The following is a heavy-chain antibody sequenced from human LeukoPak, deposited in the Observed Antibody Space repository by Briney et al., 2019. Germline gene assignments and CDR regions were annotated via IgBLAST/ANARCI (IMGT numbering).Heavy chain of an antibody. Sequence: ASVKVSCKASGYTFTSYYMHWVRQAPGQGLEWMGIINPSGGSTSYAQKFQGRVTMTTDTSTSTAYMELRSLRSDDTAVYYCARDPESGDSSGYYPLFDYWGQGTLVTVSS. D-gene: IGHD3-22*01. CDR3: ARDPESGDSSGYYPLFDY. CDR1: GYTFTSYY. V-gene: IGHV1-46*01. CDR2: INPSGGST. J-gene: IGHJ4*02.